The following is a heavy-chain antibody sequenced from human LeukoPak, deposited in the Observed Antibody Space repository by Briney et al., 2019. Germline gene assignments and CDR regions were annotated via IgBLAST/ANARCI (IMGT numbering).Heavy chain of an antibody. CDR1: GGSISASY. CDR3: ARVLVISYYYYYMDV. CDR2: IYYSGST. D-gene: IGHD3-22*01. J-gene: IGHJ6*03. Sequence: SETLSPTCTVSGGSISASYWSWIRQPPGKGLEWIGYIYYSGSTNYNPSLKSRVTISVDTSKNQFSLKLSSVTAADTAVYYCARVLVISYYYYYMDVWGKGTTVTVSS. V-gene: IGHV4-59*01.